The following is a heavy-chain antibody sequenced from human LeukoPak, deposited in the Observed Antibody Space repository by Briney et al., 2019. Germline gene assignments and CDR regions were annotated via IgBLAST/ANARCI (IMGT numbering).Heavy chain of an antibody. D-gene: IGHD3-9*01. CDR1: GGSISSYY. CDR2: IYYSGST. V-gene: IGHV4-59*01. Sequence: PSETLSLTCTVSGGSISSYYWSWIRQPPGKGLEWIGYIYYSGSTNYNPSLKSRVTISVDTSKNQFSLKLSSVTAADTAVYYCAGVGYDILTGQTVSGMDVWGQGTTVTVSS. J-gene: IGHJ6*02. CDR3: AGVGYDILTGQTVSGMDV.